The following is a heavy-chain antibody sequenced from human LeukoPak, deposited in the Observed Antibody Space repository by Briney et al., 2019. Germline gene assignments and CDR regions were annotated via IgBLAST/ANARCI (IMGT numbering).Heavy chain of an antibody. Sequence: GGSLRLSCAASGFTFSSYAMSWVRQAPGKGLEWVSAISCSGGSTYYADSVEGRFTISRDNSKNTLYLQMKSLRAEDTAVYYCAKDLGPYVVVPAATDYWGQGTLVTVSS. CDR2: ISCSGGST. D-gene: IGHD2-2*01. CDR3: AKDLGPYVVVPAATDY. CDR1: GFTFSSYA. J-gene: IGHJ4*02. V-gene: IGHV3-23*01.